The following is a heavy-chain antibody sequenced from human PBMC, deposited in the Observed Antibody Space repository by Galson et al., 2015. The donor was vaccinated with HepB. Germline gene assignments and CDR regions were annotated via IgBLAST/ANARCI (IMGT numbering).Heavy chain of an antibody. J-gene: IGHJ6*03. CDR3: ARGAKSPHLQALMDV. CDR2: ISNSSSYI. CDR1: GFTFSSYS. Sequence: SLRLSCAASGFTFSSYSMHWVRQAPGKGLEWVAYISNSSSYIYYADSVKGRFTISRDNAKNSLYLQMNSLRAEDTAVYYCARGAKSPHLQALMDVWGKGTTVTVSS. V-gene: IGHV3-21*01.